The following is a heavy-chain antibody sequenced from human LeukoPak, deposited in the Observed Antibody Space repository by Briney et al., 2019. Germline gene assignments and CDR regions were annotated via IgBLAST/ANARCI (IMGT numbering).Heavy chain of an antibody. J-gene: IGHJ4*02. CDR3: AKDQGFIVATIHRGSDY. Sequence: GGSLRLSCAASGFTFSSYAMSWVRQAPGKGLEWVSAISGSGGSTYYADSVKGRFTISRDNSKNTLYPQMNSLRAEDTAVYYCAKDQGFIVATIHRGSDYWGQGTLVTVSS. D-gene: IGHD5-12*01. CDR1: GFTFSSYA. CDR2: ISGSGGST. V-gene: IGHV3-23*01.